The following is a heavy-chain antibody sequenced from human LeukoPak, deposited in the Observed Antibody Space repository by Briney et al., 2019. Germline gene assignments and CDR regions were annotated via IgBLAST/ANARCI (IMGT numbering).Heavy chain of an antibody. V-gene: IGHV3-53*01. D-gene: IGHD1-26*01. CDR2: IYSGGST. CDR3: AVEWELSDY. J-gene: IGHJ4*02. CDR1: GFTVSSNY. Sequence: GGSLRLSCTASGFTVSSNYMSWVRQAPGQGLEWVSVIYSGGSTYYADYVKGRFTISRDNSKNMLYLQMNSLRAEDTAVYYCAVEWELSDYWGQGTLVTVSS.